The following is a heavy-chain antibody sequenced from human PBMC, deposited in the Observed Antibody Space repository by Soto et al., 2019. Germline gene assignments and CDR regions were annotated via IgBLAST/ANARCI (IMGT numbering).Heavy chain of an antibody. CDR3: ARVPFWYGSGRDSSFGGDL. J-gene: IGHJ6*02. Sequence: PGGSLRLSCEGSEFSFSDSDMSWVRQAPGKGLEWVSAIYAGGSTYYADSVKSRVTTSRDASKNTLYLQMNTLRAADTALYYCARVPFWYGSGRDSSFGGDLWGQVTTVTVSS. D-gene: IGHD3-10*01. CDR1: EFSFSDSD. CDR2: IYAGGST. V-gene: IGHV3-53*01.